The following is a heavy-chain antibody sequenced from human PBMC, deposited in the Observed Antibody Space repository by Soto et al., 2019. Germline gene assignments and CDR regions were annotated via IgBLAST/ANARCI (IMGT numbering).Heavy chain of an antibody. Sequence: QVQLEQSGAEVKKPGSSVKVSCKASGGTFNTFAISWVRQALGQGLEWIGGIIPIFETANYAQRLQDRLTITADESTRTAYMELSRLTSDDTAIYFCATSTSSSWQNDYWGLGTLVVVSS. CDR2: IIPIFETA. CDR1: GGTFNTFA. J-gene: IGHJ4*02. V-gene: IGHV1-69*01. D-gene: IGHD6-13*01. CDR3: ATSTSSSWQNDY.